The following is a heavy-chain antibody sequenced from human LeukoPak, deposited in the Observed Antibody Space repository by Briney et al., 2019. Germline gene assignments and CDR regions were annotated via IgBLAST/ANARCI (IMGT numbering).Heavy chain of an antibody. V-gene: IGHV4-39*01. CDR1: GGSISSSSYY. Sequence: PSETLSLTCTVSGGSISSSSYYWGWIRQPPGKGLEWIGSIYYSGSTYYNPSLKSRVTISVDTSKNQFSLKLSSVTAADTAMYYCARQRAMGLWFGELLYDWGQGTLVTVSS. D-gene: IGHD3-10*01. CDR2: IYYSGST. J-gene: IGHJ4*02. CDR3: ARQRAMGLWFGELLYD.